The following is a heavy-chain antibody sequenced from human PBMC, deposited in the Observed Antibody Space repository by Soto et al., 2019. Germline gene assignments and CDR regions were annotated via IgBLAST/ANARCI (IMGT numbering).Heavy chain of an antibody. CDR2: INHSGST. Sequence: QVQLQQWGAGLLKPSETLSLTCAVYGGSFSGYYWSWIRQPPGKGLEWIGEINHSGSTNYNPSLKSRVTISVDTSKNQFSLKLSSVTAADTAVYYCARGEDTATDYWGQGTLVTVSS. CDR1: GGSFSGYY. D-gene: IGHD5-18*01. CDR3: ARGEDTATDY. J-gene: IGHJ4*02. V-gene: IGHV4-34*01.